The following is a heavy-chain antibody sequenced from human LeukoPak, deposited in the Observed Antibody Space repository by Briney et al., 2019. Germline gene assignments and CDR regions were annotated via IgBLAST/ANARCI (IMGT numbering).Heavy chain of an antibody. CDR3: ATCSSTSCYPYSYGMDV. Sequence: ASVKVSCKASGYTFTGYYMHWVRQAPGQGLEWMGWINPNSGGTNYAQKFQGRVTMTRDTSISTAYMELSRLRSDDTAVYYCATCSSTSCYPYSYGMDVWGQGTTVTVSS. V-gene: IGHV1-2*02. CDR2: INPNSGGT. D-gene: IGHD2-2*01. CDR1: GYTFTGYY. J-gene: IGHJ6*02.